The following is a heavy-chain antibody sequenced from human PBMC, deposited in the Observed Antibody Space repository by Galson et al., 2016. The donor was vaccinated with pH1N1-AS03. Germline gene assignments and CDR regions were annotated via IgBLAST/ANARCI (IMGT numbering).Heavy chain of an antibody. J-gene: IGHJ6*02. Sequence: SVKVSCKASGYTFTSYGIGWVRQAPGQGLEWMGWISPYNGRTEYAQKLQGRVTMTTDTSTSTAYMELRSLISADQAMYYCARAFCSGGSCYDYFYYAVDVWGQGTTVTVSS. CDR1: GYTFTSYG. D-gene: IGHD2-15*01. V-gene: IGHV1-18*01. CDR3: ARAFCSGGSCYDYFYYAVDV. CDR2: ISPYNGRT.